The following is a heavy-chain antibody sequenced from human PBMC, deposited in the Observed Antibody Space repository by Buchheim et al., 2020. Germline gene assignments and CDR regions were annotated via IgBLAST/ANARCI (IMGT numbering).Heavy chain of an antibody. CDR2: FSVSGGST. CDR3: AKDARFLEWLPLIAFDY. CDR1: GFTFSSYA. V-gene: IGHV3-23*01. J-gene: IGHJ4*02. D-gene: IGHD3-3*01. Sequence: EVQLLESGGGLVQPGGSLRLSCAASGFTFSSYAMSWVRQAPGKGLEWVSAFSVSGGSTYYADSVKGRFTFSRDNSKNTLFLQMNSLRAEHTAVYYCAKDARFLEWLPLIAFDYWGQGTL.